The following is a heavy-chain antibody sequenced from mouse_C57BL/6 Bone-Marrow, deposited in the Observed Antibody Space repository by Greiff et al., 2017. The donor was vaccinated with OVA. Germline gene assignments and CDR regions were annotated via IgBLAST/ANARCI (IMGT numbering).Heavy chain of an antibody. CDR2: IHPSDSDT. V-gene: IGHV1-74*01. D-gene: IGHD1-1*01. J-gene: IGHJ1*03. CDR3: AICPPYVSSYGWYVDG. Sequence: QVQLQQPGAELVKPGASVKVSCKASGYTFTSYWMHWVKQRPGQGLEWIGRIHPSDSDTNYNKKFKGKATLTVDKSYTTAYMQLSSQTSEASAVYYCAICPPYVSSYGWYVDGWGTGTTVTVSS. CDR1: GYTFTSYW.